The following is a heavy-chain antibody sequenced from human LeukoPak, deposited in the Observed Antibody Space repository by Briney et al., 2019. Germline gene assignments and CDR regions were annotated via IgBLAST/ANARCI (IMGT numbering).Heavy chain of an antibody. Sequence: PSETLSLTCSVSGGSSTSYYWSWFRQPPGKGLEWIGHVSDGGRTNYSPSLRSRVSISVDTSKNQFSLKLNSVTAADTAVYFCARASTTFDDWGQGTLVTVSS. CDR2: VSDGGRT. CDR1: GGSSTSYY. CDR3: ARASTTFDD. D-gene: IGHD1-14*01. V-gene: IGHV4-59*01. J-gene: IGHJ4*02.